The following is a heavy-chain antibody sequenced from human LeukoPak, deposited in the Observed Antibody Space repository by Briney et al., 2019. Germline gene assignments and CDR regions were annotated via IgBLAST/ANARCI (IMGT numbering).Heavy chain of an antibody. J-gene: IGHJ4*02. Sequence: GSSVKVSCKASGGTFSSYAISWVRQAPGQGLEWMGRIIPILGIANYAQKFQGRVTITADKSTSTAYMELSSLRSDDTAVYYCARVLVAIGGDFDFWGQGTLVTVSS. CDR1: GGTFSSYA. CDR3: ARVLVAIGGDFDF. D-gene: IGHD3-16*01. V-gene: IGHV1-69*04. CDR2: IIPILGIA.